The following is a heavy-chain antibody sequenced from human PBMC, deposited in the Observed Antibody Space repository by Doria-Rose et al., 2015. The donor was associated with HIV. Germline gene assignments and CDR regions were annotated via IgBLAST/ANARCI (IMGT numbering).Heavy chain of an antibody. D-gene: IGHD6-13*01. CDR3: ARIKSSRWYHKYYFDF. CDR1: GVSLSSPGMG. J-gene: IGHJ4*02. CDR2: IFSDDER. Sequence: ESGPVLVKPTETLTLTCTVSGVSLSSPGMGVSWIRRPPGKALEWPAYIFSDDERSYNTSLKSRLTISRGTSKSQVVLTMTDMDPVDTATYYCARIKSSRWYHKYYFDFWGQGTLVIVSA. V-gene: IGHV2-26*01.